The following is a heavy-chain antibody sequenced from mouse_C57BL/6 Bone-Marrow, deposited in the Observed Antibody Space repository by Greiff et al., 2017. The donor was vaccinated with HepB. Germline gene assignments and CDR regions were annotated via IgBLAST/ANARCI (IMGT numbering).Heavy chain of an antibody. CDR3: ARDSLY. CDR1: GYTFTSYW. J-gene: IGHJ3*01. CDR2: IDPSDSYT. Sequence: QVQLKQPGAELVKPGASVKLSCKASGYTFTSYWMQWVKQRPGQGLEWIGEIDPSDSYTNYNQKFKGKATLTVDTSSSTAYMQLSSLTSEDSAVYYCARDSLYWGQGTLVTVSA. V-gene: IGHV1-50*01. D-gene: IGHD3-2*01.